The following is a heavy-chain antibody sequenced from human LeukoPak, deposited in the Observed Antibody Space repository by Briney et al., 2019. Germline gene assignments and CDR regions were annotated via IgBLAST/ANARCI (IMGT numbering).Heavy chain of an antibody. CDR1: GFTFSSYG. J-gene: IGHJ4*02. Sequence: GGSLRLSCAASGFTFSSYGMHWVRQAPGKGLEWVAVIWYDGSNKYYADSVKGRFTISRDNSKNTLYLQMNSLRAEDTAVYYCARDRPLITMVRGPFDYWGQGTLVTVSS. D-gene: IGHD3-10*01. CDR2: IWYDGSNK. V-gene: IGHV3-30*19. CDR3: ARDRPLITMVRGPFDY.